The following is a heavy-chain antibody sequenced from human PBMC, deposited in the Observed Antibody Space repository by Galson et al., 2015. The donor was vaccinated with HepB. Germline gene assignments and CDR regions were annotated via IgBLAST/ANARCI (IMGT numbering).Heavy chain of an antibody. CDR2: ISSSSSSYI. CDR3: ARDRSLAYGVPYYFDY. D-gene: IGHD4-17*01. CDR1: GFTFSSYS. V-gene: IGHV3-21*01. Sequence: SLRLSCAASGFTFSSYSMNWVRQAPGKGLEWVSSISSSSSSYIYYADSVKGRFTISRDNAKNSLYLQMNSLRAEDTAVYYCARDRSLAYGVPYYFDYWGQGTLVTVSS. J-gene: IGHJ4*02.